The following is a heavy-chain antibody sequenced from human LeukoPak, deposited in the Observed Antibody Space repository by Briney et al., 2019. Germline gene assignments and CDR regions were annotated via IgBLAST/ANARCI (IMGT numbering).Heavy chain of an antibody. D-gene: IGHD2-15*01. CDR2: IGGSASGT. V-gene: IGHV3-23*01. CDR1: GFTFTSYT. Sequence: PGGSLRLSCAACGFTFTSYTMSCVRQAPGKGLEWVSTIGGSASGTFYADSVKGRFSISRDNSKNTLYLQMNSLRAEDTAVYYCAKGGDGSYYSRADCWGQGTLVTVSS. J-gene: IGHJ4*02. CDR3: AKGGDGSYYSRADC.